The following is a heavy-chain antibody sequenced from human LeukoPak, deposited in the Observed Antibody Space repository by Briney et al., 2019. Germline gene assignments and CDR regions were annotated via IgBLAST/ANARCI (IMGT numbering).Heavy chain of an antibody. Sequence: GGSLRLSCAGSGFTFSYYGMNWVRQAPGKGLEWVAGVWHDGSKEYYADSLKGRVTISRDNSKKTMYMEVSSLRAEDTAVYYCARDGDTSGHFSWFDSWGQGTLVTVSS. CDR3: ARDGDTSGHFSWFDS. CDR2: VWHDGSKE. J-gene: IGHJ5*01. V-gene: IGHV3-33*01. CDR1: GFTFSYYG. D-gene: IGHD2-15*01.